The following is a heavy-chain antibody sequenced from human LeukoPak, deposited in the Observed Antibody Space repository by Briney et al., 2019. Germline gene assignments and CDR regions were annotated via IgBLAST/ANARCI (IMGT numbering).Heavy chain of an antibody. J-gene: IGHJ6*03. D-gene: IGHD6-6*01. Sequence: GASVKVSCKASGYTFTSYDINWVRQATGQGLEWMGWMNPNSGNTGYAQKFQGRVTITRNTSISTAYMELSSLRSEDTAVYYCARASSSGYYYYYYYMDVWGKGTTVTVSS. CDR1: GYTFTSYD. CDR2: MNPNSGNT. CDR3: ARASSSGYYYYYYYMDV. V-gene: IGHV1-8*03.